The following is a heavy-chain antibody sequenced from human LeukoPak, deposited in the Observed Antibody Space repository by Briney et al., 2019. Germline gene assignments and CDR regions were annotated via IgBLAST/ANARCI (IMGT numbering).Heavy chain of an antibody. Sequence: GGSLRLSCAGSGFIFNNYAMHWVRQPPGKGLKWVSGISWNSGSIDYADSVKGRFTISRDNAKNSLYLQMNSLRAEDTAVYYCANSLGYCSGGSCYGPFDYWGQGTLVTVSS. J-gene: IGHJ4*02. CDR2: ISWNSGSI. D-gene: IGHD2-15*01. CDR1: GFIFNNYA. CDR3: ANSLGYCSGGSCYGPFDY. V-gene: IGHV3-9*01.